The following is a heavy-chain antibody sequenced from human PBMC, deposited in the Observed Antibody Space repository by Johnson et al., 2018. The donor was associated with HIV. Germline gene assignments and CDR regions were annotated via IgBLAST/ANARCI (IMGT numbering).Heavy chain of an antibody. J-gene: IGHJ3*02. CDR3: ARAPGAVPNPGTGSNDAFDI. D-gene: IGHD1-1*01. Sequence: VQLVESGGGVVQPGGSLRLSCAASGFTFSSYWMSWVRQAPGKGLEWVANIKQDGREKYYEDSVKGRFTISRDNSKNTLYLQMNSLRAEDTAVYYCARAPGAVPNPGTGSNDAFDIWGQGTMVTVSS. CDR1: GFTFSSYW. CDR2: IKQDGREK. V-gene: IGHV3-7*03.